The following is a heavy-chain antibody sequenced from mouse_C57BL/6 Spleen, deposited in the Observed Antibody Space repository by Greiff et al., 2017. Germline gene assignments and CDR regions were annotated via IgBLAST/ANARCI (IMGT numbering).Heavy chain of an antibody. D-gene: IGHD1-1*01. V-gene: IGHV1-4*01. CDR2: INPSSGYT. J-gene: IGHJ4*01. Sequence: QVQLQQSGAELARPGASVKMSCKASGYTFTSYTMHWVKQRPGQGLEWIGYINPSSGYTKYNQKFKDKATLTADKSSSTAYMQLSSLTSEDSAVYYCARRVDYYGSSDYYAMDYWGQGTSVTVSS. CDR3: ARRVDYYGSSDYYAMDY. CDR1: GYTFTSYT.